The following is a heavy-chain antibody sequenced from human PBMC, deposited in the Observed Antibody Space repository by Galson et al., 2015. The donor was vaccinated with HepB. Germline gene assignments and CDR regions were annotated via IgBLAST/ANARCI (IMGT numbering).Heavy chain of an antibody. V-gene: IGHV3-9*01. CDR3: AKDSGPYFCTGGVCSDYFDY. Sequence: SLRLSCAASGFTFDDYAMHWVRQAPGKGLEWVSGISWNSGSIGYADSVKGRFTISRDNAKNSPYLQMNSLRAEDTALYYCAKDSGPYFCTGGVCSDYFDYWGQGTLVTVSS. J-gene: IGHJ4*02. CDR1: GFTFDDYA. D-gene: IGHD2-8*02. CDR2: ISWNSGSI.